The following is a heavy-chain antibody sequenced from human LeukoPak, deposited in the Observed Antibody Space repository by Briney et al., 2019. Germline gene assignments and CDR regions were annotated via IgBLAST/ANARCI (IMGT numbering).Heavy chain of an antibody. D-gene: IGHD3-3*01. Sequence: GGSLRLSCAASGFSFSTYEMNWVRQAPGRGLAWISYVSRSSSVTHYADSVKGRFTISRDNAKNSLYLQMSSLRDEDTAVYYCATALGKPEWYPGYWGQGTLVTVSS. CDR1: GFSFSTYE. CDR3: ATALGKPEWYPGY. V-gene: IGHV3-48*02. J-gene: IGHJ4*02. CDR2: VSRSSSVT.